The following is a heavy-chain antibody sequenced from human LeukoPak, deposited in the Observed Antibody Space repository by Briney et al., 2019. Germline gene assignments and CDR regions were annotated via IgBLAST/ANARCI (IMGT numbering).Heavy chain of an antibody. V-gene: IGHV3-23*01. CDR2: ISGSGGST. D-gene: IGHD6-6*01. CDR3: AKPGSSSYLYYFAS. CDR1: GFTFSSYA. J-gene: IGHJ4*02. Sequence: PGGSLRLSCAASGFTFSSYAMNWVRQAPGKGLEWVSAISGSGGSTYYADSVKGRFTISRDNSKNTLYLQMNSLRAEDTAVYFCAKPGSSSYLYYFASWGQGTLVTVSS.